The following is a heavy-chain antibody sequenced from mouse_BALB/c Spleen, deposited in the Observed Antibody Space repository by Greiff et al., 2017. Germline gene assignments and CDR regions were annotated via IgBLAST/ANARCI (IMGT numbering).Heavy chain of an antibody. CDR3: VRDADDWVFAY. V-gene: IGHV2-9-2*01. J-gene: IGHJ3*01. CDR2: IWTGGGT. Sequence: QVQLKESGPGLVAPSQSLSITCTVSGFSLTSYDISWIRQPPGKGLEWLGVIWTGGGTNYNSAFMSRLSISKDNSKSQVFLKMNSLQTDDTAIYYCVRDADDWVFAYWGQGTLVTVSA. CDR1: GFSLTSYD. D-gene: IGHD2-4*01.